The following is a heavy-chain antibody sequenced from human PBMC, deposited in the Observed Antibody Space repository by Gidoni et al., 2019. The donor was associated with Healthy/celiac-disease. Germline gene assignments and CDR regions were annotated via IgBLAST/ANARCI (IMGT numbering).Heavy chain of an antibody. Sequence: QVQLVQSGAEVKTPGSSVKVSSKASAAPFISYAISWVRQATGQGLEWMGGIIPSFGTANYAQNFQCRVTMTADESTITAYMELSSLRSEDTAVDYCARQYIAVVYHTRRFDPWGQGTLGTVSS. D-gene: IGHD6-19*01. V-gene: IGHV1-69*01. CDR2: IIPSFGTA. J-gene: IGHJ5*02. CDR3: ARQYIAVVYHTRRFDP. CDR1: AAPFISYA.